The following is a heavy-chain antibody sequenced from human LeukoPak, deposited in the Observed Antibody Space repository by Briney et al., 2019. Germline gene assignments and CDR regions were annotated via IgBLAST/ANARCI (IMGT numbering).Heavy chain of an antibody. V-gene: IGHV3-48*02. CDR3: ARVHRGYSYGRLDY. CDR2: ISSSDNTI. Sequence: PGGSLRLSCAASGFTLSGYSMHWVRQAPGKGLEWVSYISSSDNTIHYADSVKGRFTISRDNAKNSLYLEMNSLRDEDTAVYYCARVHRGYSYGRLDYWGQGTLVTVSS. D-gene: IGHD5-18*01. CDR1: GFTLSGYS. J-gene: IGHJ4*02.